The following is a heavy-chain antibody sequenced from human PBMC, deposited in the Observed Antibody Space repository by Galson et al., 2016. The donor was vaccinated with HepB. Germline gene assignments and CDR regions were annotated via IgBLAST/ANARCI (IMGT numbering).Heavy chain of an antibody. CDR1: GFTFDEYT. CDR3: VKDEAPRWKPLNERESFDY. V-gene: IGHV3-9*01. J-gene: IGHJ4*02. D-gene: IGHD4-23*01. Sequence: SLRLSCAASGFTFDEYTMHWVRQAPGKGLEWVSGISWNSGSIGYGDSVNGRFTISRDNAENSLYLQMNSLRAEDTALYYCVKDEAPRWKPLNERESFDYWGQGTLVTVSS. CDR2: ISWNSGSI.